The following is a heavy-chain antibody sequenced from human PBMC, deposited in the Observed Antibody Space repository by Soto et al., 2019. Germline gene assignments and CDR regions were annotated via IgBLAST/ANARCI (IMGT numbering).Heavy chain of an antibody. CDR3: ARERSTFNDRWYTGFDP. CDR2: IYYSGST. CDR1: GGSISSYY. V-gene: IGHV4-59*01. J-gene: IGHJ5*02. D-gene: IGHD2-15*01. Sequence: SETLSLTCTVSGGSISSYYWSWIRQPPGKGLEWIGYIYYSGSTNYNPSLKSRVNISVDTSKPQFFLKLISVTAADTAVYYCARERSTFNDRWYTGFDPWAQGDVVTISS.